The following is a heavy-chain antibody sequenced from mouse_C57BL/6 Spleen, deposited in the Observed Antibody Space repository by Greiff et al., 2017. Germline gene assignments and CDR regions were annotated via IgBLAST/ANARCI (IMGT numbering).Heavy chain of an antibody. CDR2: INDGGSYT. Sequence: EVQLVESVGGLVQPGGSLTLSCAASGFSFSSYAMSWVRQTPEKRLEWVATINDGGSYTYYPDSVKGRFTISRDNAKNNLYLQMSHLKSEDTAMYYCASSCYCDYGGGNSYAMDYWGQGTSVTVSS. CDR1: GFSFSSYA. D-gene: IGHD2-4*01. CDR3: ASSCYCDYGGGNSYAMDY. V-gene: IGHV5-4*01. J-gene: IGHJ4*01.